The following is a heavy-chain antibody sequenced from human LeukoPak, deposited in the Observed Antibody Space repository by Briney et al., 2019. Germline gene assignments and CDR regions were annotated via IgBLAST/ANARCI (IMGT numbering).Heavy chain of an antibody. V-gene: IGHV3-23*01. D-gene: IGHD2-21*02. CDR1: GFTISSYA. CDR3: AKDRTGGDCLYPH. CDR2: ISGSGGST. Sequence: GGSLRLSCAASGFTISSYAMSWVRQAPGKGLEWVSAISGSGGSTYYADSVKGRFTISRDNSKDTLYLQMNSLRAEDTAVYYCAKDRTGGDCLYPHWGQGTLVTVSS. J-gene: IGHJ4*02.